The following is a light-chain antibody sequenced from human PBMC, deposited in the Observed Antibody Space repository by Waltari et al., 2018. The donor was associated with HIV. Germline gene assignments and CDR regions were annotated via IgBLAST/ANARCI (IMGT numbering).Light chain of an antibody. CDR1: RSILYNSNNKNY. Sequence: DIVMTQSPDSLALSLGERATINCKSSRSILYNSNNKNYLAWYQQKPGQPPQLLIYWASTREFGVPDRFSGSGSGTNFTLTISSLQTEDVAVYYCQQYFNAPITVGGGTRVEI. J-gene: IGKJ4*01. CDR3: QQYFNAPIT. CDR2: WAS. V-gene: IGKV4-1*01.